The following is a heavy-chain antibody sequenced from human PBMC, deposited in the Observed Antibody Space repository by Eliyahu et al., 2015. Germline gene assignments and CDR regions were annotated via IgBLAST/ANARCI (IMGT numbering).Heavy chain of an antibody. CDR1: GXXFXDHY. J-gene: IGHJ5*02. V-gene: IGHV1-2*06. CDR3: ARDRRSGGSYYSNH. Sequence: QVQLVQSGAEVKKPGASVKVSCKASGXXFXDHYTPRGRQAPGQGLEWMGRINPNSGDTNSAQKFQGRVTMTRDTSISTAYMELYSLTSDDTAVYYCARDRRSGGSYYSNHWGQGTLVTVSS. CDR2: INPNSGDT. D-gene: IGHD2-15*01.